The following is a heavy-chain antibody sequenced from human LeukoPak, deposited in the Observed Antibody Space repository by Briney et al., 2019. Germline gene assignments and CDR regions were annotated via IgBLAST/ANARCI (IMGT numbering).Heavy chain of an antibody. Sequence: PGGTLRLSCAASGFTFSSHGMSWVRQAPGKGLEWVSTISGSGDYTYYADSVKGRFTISRDNSKNTLYLQMNSLRAEDTAVYYCAKVTYASGTYGAFDSWGQGTLVTVSS. D-gene: IGHD3-10*01. CDR3: AKVTYASGTYGAFDS. V-gene: IGHV3-23*01. CDR1: GFTFSSHG. CDR2: ISGSGDYT. J-gene: IGHJ4*02.